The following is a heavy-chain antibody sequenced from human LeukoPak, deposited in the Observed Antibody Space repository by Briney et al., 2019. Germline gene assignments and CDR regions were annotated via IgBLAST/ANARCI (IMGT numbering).Heavy chain of an antibody. D-gene: IGHD3-22*01. CDR1: GGAITNYY. CDR2: IYYTGST. J-gene: IGHJ3*02. CDR3: ARGWTYYYDSSFDI. Sequence: SETLSLTCGVSGGAITNYYWNWIRQAPGKGLEWLGYIYYTGSTTYNPSVKSRITISLDTSKKQISLKLRSVTAADTAVYYCARGWTYYYDSSFDIWGQGTMVTVSS. V-gene: IGHV4-59*01.